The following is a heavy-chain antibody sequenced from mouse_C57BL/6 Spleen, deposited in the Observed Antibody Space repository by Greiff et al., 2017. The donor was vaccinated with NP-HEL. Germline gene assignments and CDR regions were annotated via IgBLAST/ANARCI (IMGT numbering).Heavy chain of an antibody. D-gene: IGHD1-2*01. V-gene: IGHV14-4*01. Sequence: VQLQQSGAELVRPGASVKLSCTASGFNIKDDYMHWVKQRPEQGLEWIGWIDPENGNTEYASKFQGKATITADTSSNTAYLQLSSLTSEDTAVYYCTTGRLRAMDYWGQGTSVTVSS. CDR3: TTGRLRAMDY. J-gene: IGHJ4*01. CDR2: IDPENGNT. CDR1: GFNIKDDY.